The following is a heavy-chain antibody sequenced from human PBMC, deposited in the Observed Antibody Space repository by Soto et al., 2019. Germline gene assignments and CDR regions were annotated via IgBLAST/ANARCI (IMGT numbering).Heavy chain of an antibody. J-gene: IGHJ3*02. CDR2: IIPIFGTA. Sequence: QVQLVQSGAEVKKPGSSVKVSCKASGGTFSSYAISWVRQAPGQGLEWMGGIIPIFGTANYAQKFQGRVTITAEASTSIAYMELSRLRSEDTAVYYCARSRRYYYDSSVSLDAFDIWGQGTMGTVSS. CDR3: ARSRRYYYDSSVSLDAFDI. D-gene: IGHD3-22*01. V-gene: IGHV1-69*01. CDR1: GGTFSSYA.